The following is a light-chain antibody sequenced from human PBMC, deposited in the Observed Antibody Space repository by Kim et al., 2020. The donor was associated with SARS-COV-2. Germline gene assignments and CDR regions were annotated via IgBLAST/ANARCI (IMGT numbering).Light chain of an antibody. CDR2: NDN. CDR3: EMWDSIVV. V-gene: IGLV3-9*01. J-gene: IGLJ2*01. CDR1: NIGSKN. Sequence: VSVALGQTATITCGGNNIGSKNVHWYQQKPGQAPVLVIYNDNTRPSGIPERFSGSNSGNTATLTITGAQAGDEADYYCEMWDSIVVFGGGTQLTVL.